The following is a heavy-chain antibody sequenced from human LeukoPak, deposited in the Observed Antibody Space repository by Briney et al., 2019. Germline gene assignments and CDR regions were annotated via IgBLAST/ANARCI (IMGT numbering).Heavy chain of an antibody. V-gene: IGHV3-48*03. CDR1: GFTFSSYE. Sequence: GGSLRLSCAASGFTFSSYEMNWVRQAPGKGLEWVSYISSSGSTIYYADSVKGRFTISRDNSKNTLYLQMNSLRAEDTAVYYCANNPMVRGVIITHYYYYMDVWGKGTTVTISS. D-gene: IGHD3-10*01. J-gene: IGHJ6*03. CDR2: ISSSGSTI. CDR3: ANNPMVRGVIITHYYYYMDV.